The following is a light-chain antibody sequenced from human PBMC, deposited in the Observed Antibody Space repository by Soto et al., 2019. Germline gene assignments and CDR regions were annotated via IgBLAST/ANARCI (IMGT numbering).Light chain of an antibody. CDR2: DVS. CDR3: SSYTSSSTLT. V-gene: IGLV2-14*01. CDR1: SSDVGGYNY. J-gene: IGLJ3*02. Sequence: QSALTQPDSVSGSPGQSITISCTGTSSDVGGYNYVSWYQQHPGKAPKLMIYDVSNRPSGVSNRFSGSKSGNTASLTISGLQAEDEADYYCSSYTSSSTLTFGGGTQLTVL.